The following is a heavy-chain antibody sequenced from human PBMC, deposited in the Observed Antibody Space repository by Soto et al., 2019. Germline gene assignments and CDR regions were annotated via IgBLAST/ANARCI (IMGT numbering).Heavy chain of an antibody. CDR3: ARDPQSGYDYVWFDP. J-gene: IGHJ5*02. Sequence: ASVKVSCKASGYTFTSYGISWVRQAPGQGLEWMGWISAYNGNTNYAQKLQGRVTMTTDTSTSTAYMELRSLRSDDTAVYYCARDPQSGYDYVWFDPWGQGTLVTVSS. V-gene: IGHV1-18*01. CDR1: GYTFTSYG. CDR2: ISAYNGNT. D-gene: IGHD5-12*01.